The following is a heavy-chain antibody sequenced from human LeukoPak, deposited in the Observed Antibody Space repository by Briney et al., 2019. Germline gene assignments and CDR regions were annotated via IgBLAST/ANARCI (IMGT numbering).Heavy chain of an antibody. V-gene: IGHV4-34*01. Sequence: SETLSLTCAVYGGSFSGYYWSWIRQPPGKGLEWIGEINHSGSTNYNPSLKSRVTISVDTSKNQFSLKLSSVTAADTAVYYCARTNWGSHWSDPWGQGTLVTVSS. CDR2: INHSGST. J-gene: IGHJ5*02. CDR3: ARTNWGSHWSDP. D-gene: IGHD7-27*01. CDR1: GGSFSGYY.